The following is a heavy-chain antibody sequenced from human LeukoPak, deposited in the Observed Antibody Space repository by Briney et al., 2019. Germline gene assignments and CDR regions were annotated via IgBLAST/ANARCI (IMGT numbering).Heavy chain of an antibody. CDR1: GFTFSSYE. CDR3: ARDRAPYSSSWYDAFDI. V-gene: IGHV3-48*03. J-gene: IGHJ3*02. Sequence: GGSLRLSCAASGFTFSSYEMNWVRQAPGKGLEWVSYISSSGSTIYYADSVKGRFTISRDNAKNSLYLQMNSLRAEDTAVYYCARDRAPYSSSWYDAFDIWGQGTMVTVPS. CDR2: ISSSGSTI. D-gene: IGHD6-13*01.